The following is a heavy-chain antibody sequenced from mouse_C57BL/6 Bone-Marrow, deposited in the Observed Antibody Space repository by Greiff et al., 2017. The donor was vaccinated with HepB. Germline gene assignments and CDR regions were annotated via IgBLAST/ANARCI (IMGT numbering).Heavy chain of an antibody. CDR3: ARRVYDGDSSAY. CDR2: IHPNSGST. D-gene: IGHD2-3*01. J-gene: IGHJ3*01. Sequence: QVQLQQPGAELVKPGASVKLSCKASGYTFTSYWMHWVKQRPGQGLEWIGMIHPNSGSTNYNEKFKSKATLTVDKSSSTAYMQLSSLTSEDSAVYYCARRVYDGDSSAYWGQGTLVTVSA. V-gene: IGHV1-64*01. CDR1: GYTFTSYW.